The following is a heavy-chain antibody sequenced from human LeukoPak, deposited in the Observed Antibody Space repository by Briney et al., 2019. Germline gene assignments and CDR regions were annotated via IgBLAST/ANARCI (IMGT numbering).Heavy chain of an antibody. CDR2: IYPGDSDT. J-gene: IGHJ6*03. D-gene: IGHD6-6*01. CDR1: GYSFTSYW. V-gene: IGHV5-51*01. CDR3: ARRSGSSPPYYYYYMDV. Sequence: ESLKISCKGSGYSFTSYWIGWVRQMPGKGLEWMGIIYPGDSDTRYSPSFQGQVTISADKSISTAYLQWSSLKASDTAMYYCARRSGSSPPYYYYYMDVWGKGTTVTVSS.